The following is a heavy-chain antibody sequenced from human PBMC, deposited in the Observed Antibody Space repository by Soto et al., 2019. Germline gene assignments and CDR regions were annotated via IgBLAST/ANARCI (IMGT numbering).Heavy chain of an antibody. D-gene: IGHD3-10*01. CDR1: GFALSSFD. Sequence: QVQLAESGGGVVQSGRSLRLSGAASGFALSSFDMHLVRQAPGNGLEWVAVIWYDGSNEYYADSVNGRFTISRDNSKNTLYLQMNSLRVDDTAVYYCARDALVRGVHPPDYWGQGTRVTVSS. V-gene: IGHV3-33*01. CDR2: IWYDGSNE. J-gene: IGHJ4*02. CDR3: ARDALVRGVHPPDY.